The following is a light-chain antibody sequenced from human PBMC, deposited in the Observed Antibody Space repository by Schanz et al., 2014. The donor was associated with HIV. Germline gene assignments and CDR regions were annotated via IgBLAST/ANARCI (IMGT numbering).Light chain of an antibody. V-gene: IGLV1-44*01. CDR1: SSNFRRNA. CDR3: VTWDDSLNGWV. J-gene: IGLJ3*02. CDR2: GNN. Sequence: QSVLTQPPSASGTPGQRVTISCSGSSSNFRRNAVNWYQQLPGTAPKLLIYGNNQRPSGIPDRFSGSKSGTSATLGITGLQTGDEADYYCVTWDDSLNGWVFGGGTKLTVL.